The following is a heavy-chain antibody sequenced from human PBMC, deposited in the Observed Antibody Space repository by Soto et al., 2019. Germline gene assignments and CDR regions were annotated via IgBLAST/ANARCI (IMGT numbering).Heavy chain of an antibody. CDR1: GGSISSGGYS. J-gene: IGHJ4*02. D-gene: IGHD4-17*01. V-gene: IGHV4-30-2*01. CDR3: ARSSPYGDYDY. CDR2: IYHSGST. Sequence: PSETLSLTCAVSGGSISSGGYSWIWIRQPPGKGLEWIGYIYHSGSTYYNPSLKSRVTISVDRSKNQFSLKLSSVTAADTAVYYCARSSPYGDYDYWGQGTLVTVSS.